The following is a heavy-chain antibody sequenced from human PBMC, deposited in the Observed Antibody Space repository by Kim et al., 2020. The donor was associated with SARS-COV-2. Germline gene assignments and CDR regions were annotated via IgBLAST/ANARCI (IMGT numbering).Heavy chain of an antibody. V-gene: IGHV3-23*01. D-gene: IGHD6-19*01. J-gene: IGHJ4*02. CDR2: DPGGGGRT. CDR3: AKAQPLSSGRYVLED. CDR1: GFTVNNFA. Sequence: GGSLRLSCGASGFTVNNFAMSWVRQAPGKGLEWVSTDPGGGGRTFYADSVKGRFTISRDNSKNTVFLPMNTVRAEDTAVYYCAKAQPLSSGRYVLEDWGQGTLVTVSS.